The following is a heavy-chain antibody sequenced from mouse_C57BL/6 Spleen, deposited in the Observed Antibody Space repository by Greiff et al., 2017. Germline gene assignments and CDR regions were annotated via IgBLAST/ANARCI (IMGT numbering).Heavy chain of an antibody. Sequence: EVHLVESGGGLVQPGGSLSLSCAASGFTFTDYYMSWVRQPPGKALEWLGFIRNKANGYTTEYSASVKGRFTISRDNSQSILYLQMNALRAEDSATYYCARWSYGNFDYWGQGTTLTVSA. V-gene: IGHV7-3*01. CDR1: GFTFTDYY. CDR2: IRNKANGYTT. CDR3: ARWSYGNFDY. J-gene: IGHJ2*01. D-gene: IGHD2-1*01.